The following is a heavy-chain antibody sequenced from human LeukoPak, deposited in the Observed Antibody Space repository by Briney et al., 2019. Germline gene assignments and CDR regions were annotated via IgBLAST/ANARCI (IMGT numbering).Heavy chain of an antibody. CDR2: IRYDGNNK. J-gene: IGHJ4*02. Sequence: GGSLRLSCGASGFTFSNYGMLWVRQAPGKGLEWVAFIRYDGNNKLYADSMKGRFTISRDNAKNSLYLQMNSLRAEDTAVYYRARDLNSGSYNGGSFDYWGQGTLVTVSS. CDR1: GFTFSNYG. D-gene: IGHD1-26*01. V-gene: IGHV3-30*02. CDR3: ARDLNSGSYNGGSFDY.